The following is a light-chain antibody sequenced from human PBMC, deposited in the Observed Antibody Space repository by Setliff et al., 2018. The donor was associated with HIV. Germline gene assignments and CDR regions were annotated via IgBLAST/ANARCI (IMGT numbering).Light chain of an antibody. V-gene: IGLV2-11*01. CDR2: SVN. Sequence: QSALNQPRSVSGSPGQSVTISCAGTNTNIGTYDYVSWYQQHPDKAPKLVIYSVNKRPSGVPDRFSGSKSGNTASLTISGLQTEDEADYYCCSYASGDTWIFGGGTK. J-gene: IGLJ2*01. CDR1: NTNIGTYDY. CDR3: CSYASGDTWI.